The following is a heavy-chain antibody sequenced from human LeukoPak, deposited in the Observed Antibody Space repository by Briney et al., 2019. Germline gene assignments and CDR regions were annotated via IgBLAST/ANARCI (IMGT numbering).Heavy chain of an antibody. CDR1: GGSISSGGYS. V-gene: IGHV4-30-2*01. CDR2: IYHSGST. J-gene: IGHJ3*02. D-gene: IGHD6-13*01. CDR3: ARHRYSSSWYAFDI. Sequence: SETLSLTCAVSGGSISSGGYSWSWIRQPPGKGLEWIGYIYHSGSTNYNPSLKSRVTISVDTSKNQFSLKLSSVTAADTAVYYCARHRYSSSWYAFDIWGQGTMVTVSS.